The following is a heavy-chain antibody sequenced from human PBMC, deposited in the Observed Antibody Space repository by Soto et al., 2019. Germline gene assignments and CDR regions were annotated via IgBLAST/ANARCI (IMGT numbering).Heavy chain of an antibody. CDR1: GFTFSSYS. J-gene: IGHJ3*02. V-gene: IGHV3-21*01. Sequence: GGSLRLSCAASGFTFSSYSMNWVRQAPGKGLEWVSSISSSSSYIYYADSVKGRFTISRDNAKNSLYLQMNSLRAEDTAVYYCARDCYYCYYDSRGYYYRAFDIWGQGTMVTVSS. D-gene: IGHD3-22*01. CDR2: ISSSSSYI. CDR3: ARDCYYCYYDSRGYYYRAFDI.